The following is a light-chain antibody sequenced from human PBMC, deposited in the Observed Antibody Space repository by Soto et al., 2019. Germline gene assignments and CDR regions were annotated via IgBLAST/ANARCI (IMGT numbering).Light chain of an antibody. CDR2: GAS. V-gene: IGKV1-16*02. CDR1: QGISNF. Sequence: DIQMTQSPSSLSASVGDTVTITCRASQGISNFLAWFQQKPGKAPKSLIYGASSLQNGGPSKFSGSGSDTDFTLTISSLQPEDSATYFCQQYQSYPVTFGGGTKVEIK. J-gene: IGKJ4*01. CDR3: QQYQSYPVT.